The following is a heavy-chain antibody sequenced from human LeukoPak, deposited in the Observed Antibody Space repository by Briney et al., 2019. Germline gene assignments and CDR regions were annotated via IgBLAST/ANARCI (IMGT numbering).Heavy chain of an antibody. CDR3: ARIGNSYFDY. D-gene: IGHD1-1*01. CDR2: IYHSGST. CDR1: GGSISSGNW. Sequence: SETLSLTCAVSGGSISSGNWWSWVRQPPGKGLEWIGEIYHSGSTNYNPSLKSRVTISVDKSKTQFSLKLTSVPAADTAVYYCARIGNSYFDYWGQGTLVTVSS. J-gene: IGHJ4*02. V-gene: IGHV4-4*02.